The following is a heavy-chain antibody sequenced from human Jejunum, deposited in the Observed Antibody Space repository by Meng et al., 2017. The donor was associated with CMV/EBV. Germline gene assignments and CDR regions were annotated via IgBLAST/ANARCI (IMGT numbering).Heavy chain of an antibody. CDR1: YG. V-gene: IGHV3-30*02. J-gene: IGHJ6*02. D-gene: IGHD6-19*01. CDR3: AKSVQDSSSGWYDYYYGMDV. CDR2: IRFAGGKK. Sequence: YGIPWVRQAPGKGLEWVAFIRFAGGKKYYADSVKGRFTISRDDSKNTLHLQMNSLKPEDTGDYYCAKSVQDSSSGWYDYYYGMDVWGQGTTVTVSS.